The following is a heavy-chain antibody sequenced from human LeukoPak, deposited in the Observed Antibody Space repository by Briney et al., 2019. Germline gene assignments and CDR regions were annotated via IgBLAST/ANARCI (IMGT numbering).Heavy chain of an antibody. CDR1: GFTFSNTW. J-gene: IGHJ3*02. D-gene: IGHD4-17*01. V-gene: IGHV3-15*01. CDR2: IKSKTADWTK. Sequence: GVSLRFYCAASGFTFSNTWRSWDRRGQGKGLEGVGSIKSKTADWTKDYAATVKGRFTKSRDDSKITLNLQMNGVKAEYTAVEYCTGPSTGTTYAFYIWGKGTMVTVAS. CDR3: TGPSTGTTYAFYI.